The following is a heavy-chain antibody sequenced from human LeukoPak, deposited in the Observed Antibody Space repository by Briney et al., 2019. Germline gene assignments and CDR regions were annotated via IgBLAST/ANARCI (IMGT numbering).Heavy chain of an antibody. J-gene: IGHJ4*02. D-gene: IGHD3-10*01. CDR3: SRRDYSVSGSYDY. V-gene: IGHV5-51*01. CDR2: ISPGDSDT. CDR1: GYIFSNYW. Sequence: GESLKISCKSPGYIFSNYWIAWVRQMPGRGLEWMGIISPGDSDTRYSPSFQGQVTISADKSISTAYLQWSSLKASDTAMYYCSRRDYSVSGSYDYWGQGTLVSVSS.